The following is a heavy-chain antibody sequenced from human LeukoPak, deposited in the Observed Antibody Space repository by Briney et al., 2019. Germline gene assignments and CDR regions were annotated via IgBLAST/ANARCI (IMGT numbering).Heavy chain of an antibody. CDR1: GFTFSSYS. D-gene: IGHD2-2*01. J-gene: IGHJ4*02. Sequence: GGSLRLSCAASGFTFSSYSMNWVRQAPGKGLEWVSYISSSSSTIYYADSVKGRFTISRDNAKNSLYPQMNSLRAEDTAVYYCARESDIVVVPAALDYWGQGTLVTVSS. CDR2: ISSSSSTI. CDR3: ARESDIVVVPAALDY. V-gene: IGHV3-48*01.